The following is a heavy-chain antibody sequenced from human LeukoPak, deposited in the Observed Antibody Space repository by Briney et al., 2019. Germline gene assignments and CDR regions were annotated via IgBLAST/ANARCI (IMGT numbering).Heavy chain of an antibody. CDR2: INQDESEK. Sequence: PGGSLRLSCAASRFTFRSYWMSWVRQAPGKGLEWVANINQDESEKSYADSVRGRFTISRDNAKNAVYLQMHSLRAEDTSVYYCARVASGSYYNGLLDYWGQGTLVTVSS. CDR3: ARVASGSYYNGLLDY. J-gene: IGHJ4*02. D-gene: IGHD3-10*01. CDR1: RFTFRSYW. V-gene: IGHV3-7*01.